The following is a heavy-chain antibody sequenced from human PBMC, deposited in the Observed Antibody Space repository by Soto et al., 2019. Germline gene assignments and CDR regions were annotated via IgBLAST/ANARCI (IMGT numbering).Heavy chain of an antibody. CDR2: IYPGDSDT. CDR1: GDIFSTYW. Sequence: GESLKISCQGSGDIFSTYWIGWVRQMPGKGLEWMGIIYPGDSDTRYSPSFQGQVTISADKSITTAYLQWSSLKASDTAMHCCARLTSVAGTGTFDYWGQGTLVTVSS. D-gene: IGHD6-19*01. J-gene: IGHJ4*02. CDR3: ARLTSVAGTGTFDY. V-gene: IGHV5-51*01.